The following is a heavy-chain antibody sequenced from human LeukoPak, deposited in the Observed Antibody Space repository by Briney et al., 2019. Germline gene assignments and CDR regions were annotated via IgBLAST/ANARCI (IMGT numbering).Heavy chain of an antibody. CDR2: IKQDGSEK. J-gene: IGHJ6*03. Sequence: GGSLRLSCAASGFTFSSYWMSWVRQAPGKGLEWVAHIKQDGSEKYYVDSVKGRFTISRDNAKNSLYLQMNSLRAEDTAVYYCARDQQQLIQGYYYYYMDVWGKGTTVTVSS. CDR3: ARDQQQLIQGYYYYYMDV. CDR1: GFTFSSYW. V-gene: IGHV3-7*01. D-gene: IGHD6-13*01.